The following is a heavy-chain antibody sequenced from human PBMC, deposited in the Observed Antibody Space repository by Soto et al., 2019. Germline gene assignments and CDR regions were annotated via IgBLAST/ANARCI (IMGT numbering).Heavy chain of an antibody. J-gene: IGHJ4*02. Sequence: PSQTLSLTCAISGDSVSSNSAAWNWIRQSPSRGLEWLGRTYYRSKWYNDYAVSVKSRITINPDTSKNQFSLQLNSVTPEDTAVYYCARGGYYYDSSGYSLNYWGQGTLVTVSS. D-gene: IGHD3-22*01. CDR1: GDSVSSNSAA. CDR3: ARGGYYYDSSGYSLNY. V-gene: IGHV6-1*01. CDR2: TYYRSKWYN.